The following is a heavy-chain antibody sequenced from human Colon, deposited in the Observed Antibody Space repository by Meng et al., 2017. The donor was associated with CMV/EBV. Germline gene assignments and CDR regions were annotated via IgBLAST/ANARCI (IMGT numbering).Heavy chain of an antibody. Sequence: ASVKVSCKTSGYNFICYSIHWVRQAPGQGLEWMGWITPATGGTNYAQKFQGRITISRDASISTAYMELSSLRSDDTAIFYCARIPLSLADGSRDYWGQG. CDR2: ITPATGGT. J-gene: IGHJ4*02. CDR1: GYNFICYS. D-gene: IGHD1-26*01. CDR3: ARIPLSLADGSRDY. V-gene: IGHV1-2*02.